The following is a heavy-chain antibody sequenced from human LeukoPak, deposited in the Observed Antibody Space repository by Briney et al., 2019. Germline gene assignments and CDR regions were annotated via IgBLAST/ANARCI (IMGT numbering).Heavy chain of an antibody. CDR1: GYTFTSYY. J-gene: IGHJ4*02. Sequence: ASVKVSCKASGYTFTSYYMHWVRQAPGHGLEWMGIIDPGGGSTSYAQKFQGRVTMTRDMSTSTVYMELSSLRSEDTAVYYCARVGVVEARTLGYWGQGTLVTVSS. V-gene: IGHV1-46*01. CDR3: ARVGVVEARTLGY. CDR2: IDPGGGST. D-gene: IGHD3-22*01.